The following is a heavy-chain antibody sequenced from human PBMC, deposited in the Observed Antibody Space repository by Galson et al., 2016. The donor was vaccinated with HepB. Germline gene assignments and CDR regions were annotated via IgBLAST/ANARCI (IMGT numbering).Heavy chain of an antibody. V-gene: IGHV3-21*01. CDR2: ISSSSSYI. Sequence: SLRLSCAASGLTFSSYSMNWVRQAPGKGLEWVSSISSSSSYIFYADSVKGRFTISRDNAKKSLYLQMNSLRAEDTAINYCARDRYGDYSRAPRNGWFDPWGKGTLVTVSS. J-gene: IGHJ5*02. CDR1: GLTFSSYS. D-gene: IGHD4-17*01. CDR3: ARDRYGDYSRAPRNGWFDP.